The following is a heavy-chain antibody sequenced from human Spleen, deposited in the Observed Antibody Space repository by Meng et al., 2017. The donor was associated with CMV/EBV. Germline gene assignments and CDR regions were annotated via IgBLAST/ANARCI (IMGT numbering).Heavy chain of an antibody. Sequence: YGGTSSSYGIPWVRQAPGQGLEWMGGSIHIFGTANYAQMFQGRVTITTDESTSTAYMELSSLRFEDTAVYYCARAKKGAVAGVWFDPWGQGTLVTVSS. CDR3: ARAKKGAVAGVWFDP. V-gene: IGHV1-69*05. CDR1: GGTSSSYG. CDR2: SIHIFGTA. J-gene: IGHJ5*02. D-gene: IGHD6-13*01.